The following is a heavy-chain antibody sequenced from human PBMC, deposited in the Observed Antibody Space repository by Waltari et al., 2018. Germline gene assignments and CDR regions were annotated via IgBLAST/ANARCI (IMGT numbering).Heavy chain of an antibody. D-gene: IGHD3-22*01. V-gene: IGHV3-33*06. CDR2: IWYDGSNK. CDR1: GFTFSSHG. CDR3: AKDRRDYYDSSGYPDY. Sequence: QVQLVESGGGVVQPGRSLRLSCAASGFTFSSHGMHWVRQAPGKGLEWVAVIWYDGSNKYYADSVKGRFTISRDNSKNTLYLQMNSLRAEDTAVYYCAKDRRDYYDSSGYPDYWGQGTLVTVSS. J-gene: IGHJ4*02.